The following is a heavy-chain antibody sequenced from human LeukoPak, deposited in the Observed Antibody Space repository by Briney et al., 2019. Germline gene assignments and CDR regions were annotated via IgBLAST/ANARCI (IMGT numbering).Heavy chain of an antibody. V-gene: IGHV3-33*01. J-gene: IGHJ4*02. Sequence: GGSLRLSCAASGFTFSSYGMHWVRQAPGKGLEWVAVIWYDGSKTYYADSVKGRFTISRDNSKNTLYLQMNSLRAEDTAVYYCARDHGYSYGTVDQWGQGTLVTVSS. CDR1: GFTFSSYG. CDR2: IWYDGSKT. D-gene: IGHD5-18*01. CDR3: ARDHGYSYGTVDQ.